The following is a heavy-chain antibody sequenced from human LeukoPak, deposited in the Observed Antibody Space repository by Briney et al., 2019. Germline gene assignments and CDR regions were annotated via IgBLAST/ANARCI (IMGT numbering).Heavy chain of an antibody. J-gene: IGHJ1*01. CDR1: GGSISSSSYY. Sequence: SETLSLTCTVSGGSISSSSYYWGWIRQPPGKGLEWIGSIYYSGSTYYNPSLKSRVTISVDTSKNQFSLKLSSVTAADTAVYYCTTNGWYCLDHWGQGALVTVSS. V-gene: IGHV4-39*07. CDR2: IYYSGST. D-gene: IGHD6-19*01. CDR3: TTNGWYCLDH.